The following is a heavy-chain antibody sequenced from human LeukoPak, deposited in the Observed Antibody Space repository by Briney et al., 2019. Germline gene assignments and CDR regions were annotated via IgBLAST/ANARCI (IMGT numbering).Heavy chain of an antibody. Sequence: RSGGSLRLSCAASGFTFSDYYMSWIRQAPGKGLEWVSYISSSGSTIYYADSVKGRFTISRDNAKNSLYLQMNSLRAEDTAVYYCARGPADSSGYYRYWGQGTLVTDSS. CDR3: ARGPADSSGYYRY. CDR2: ISSSGSTI. J-gene: IGHJ4*02. CDR1: GFTFSDYY. V-gene: IGHV3-11*01. D-gene: IGHD3-22*01.